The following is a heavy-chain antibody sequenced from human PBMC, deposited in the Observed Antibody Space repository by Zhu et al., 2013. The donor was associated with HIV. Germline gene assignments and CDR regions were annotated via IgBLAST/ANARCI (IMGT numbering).Heavy chain of an antibody. V-gene: IGHV1-2*02. CDR1: GYVFLYYY. Sequence: QVQLVQSGAEVKKPGASVKVSCRASGYVFLYYYIHWVRQAPGQGLEWMGWINPNTGGTNYAQNFQGRVTMTRDTSFGTAYLELSSLRYDDTAVYYXARDPVEDCNGASCYFFDYWGQGSLVTVSS. CDR2: INPNTGGT. J-gene: IGHJ4*02. D-gene: IGHD2-15*01. CDR3: ARDPVEDCNGASCYFFDY.